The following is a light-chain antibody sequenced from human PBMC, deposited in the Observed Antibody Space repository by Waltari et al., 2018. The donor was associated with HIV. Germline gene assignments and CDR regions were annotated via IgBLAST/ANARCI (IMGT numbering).Light chain of an antibody. CDR3: QQCYSTVWT. Sequence: DIVMTPFPQSLALSLSERAPISCKSSHRLFHTYNHNNYLSWYQKKPGQPPKLLIYWASTRQSGVSDRFIGSGSGTNFTLTISSLQAEDVAAYYCQQCYSTVWTFGQGTKVEVK. CDR1: HRLFHTYNHNNY. CDR2: WAS. J-gene: IGKJ1*01. V-gene: IGKV4-1*01.